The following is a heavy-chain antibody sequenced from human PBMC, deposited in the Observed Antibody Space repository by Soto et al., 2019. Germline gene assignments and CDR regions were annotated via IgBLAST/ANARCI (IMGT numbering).Heavy chain of an antibody. CDR3: ARGRYCLTGRCFPNWFDS. V-gene: IGHV4-30-4*01. Sequence: SETLSLTCSVSGDSISTVDYFWAWIRQPPGQALEYIGYIYKSATTYYNPSFESRVAISLDTSKSQFSLNVTSVTAADTAVYFCARGRYCLTGRCFPNWFDSWGQGTLVTV. CDR2: IYKSATT. D-gene: IGHD2-15*01. CDR1: GDSISTVDYF. J-gene: IGHJ5*01.